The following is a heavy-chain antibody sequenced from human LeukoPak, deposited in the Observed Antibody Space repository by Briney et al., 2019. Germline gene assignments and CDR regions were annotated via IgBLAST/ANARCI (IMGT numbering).Heavy chain of an antibody. Sequence: ASVKVSCKASGGTFSSYAISWVRQAPGQGLEWMGRIIPIFSTANYAQKFKGRVTITTDESTSTAYMELSSLRSEDTAVYYCARVLYYYSSGYYYWGQGTLVTVSS. V-gene: IGHV1-69*05. CDR2: IIPIFSTA. J-gene: IGHJ4*02. CDR1: GGTFSSYA. D-gene: IGHD3-22*01. CDR3: ARVLYYYSSGYYY.